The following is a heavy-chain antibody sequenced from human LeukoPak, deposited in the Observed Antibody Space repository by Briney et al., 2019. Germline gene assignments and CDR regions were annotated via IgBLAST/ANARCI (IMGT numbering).Heavy chain of an antibody. Sequence: SETLSLTCAVYGGXFSDYFCSWVRQPPGRGLEWIGEINQSGSSTYNPSLKSRVTMSVDTSKNQLSLQMTSVTAADTAVYYCASIHQVRGSHTFDIWGQGTMVTVSS. V-gene: IGHV4-34*01. D-gene: IGHD3-10*01. CDR2: INQSGSS. J-gene: IGHJ3*02. CDR1: GGXFSDYF. CDR3: ASIHQVRGSHTFDI.